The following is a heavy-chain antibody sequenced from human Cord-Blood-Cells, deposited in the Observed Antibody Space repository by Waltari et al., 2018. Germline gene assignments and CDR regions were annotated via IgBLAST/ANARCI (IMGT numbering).Heavy chain of an antibody. Sequence: QVQLQQWGAGLLKPSETLSPTRAVYGGSFSGYYWRWLRQPLGKGLEWIGEINHSGSTNYNPSLKSRVTISVDTSKNQFSLKLSSVTAADTAVYYCARGGIVVVPAAIYTFDYWGQGTLVTVSS. CDR3: ARGGIVVVPAAIYTFDY. CDR1: GGSFSGYY. D-gene: IGHD2-2*01. J-gene: IGHJ4*02. CDR2: INHSGST. V-gene: IGHV4-34*01.